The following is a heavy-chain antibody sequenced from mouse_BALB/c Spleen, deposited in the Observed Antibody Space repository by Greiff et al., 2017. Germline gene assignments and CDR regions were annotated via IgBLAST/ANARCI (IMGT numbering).Heavy chain of an antibody. Sequence: EVKLVESGGGLVKPGGSLKLSCAASGFTFSSYGMSWVRQTPDKRLELVATINSNGGSTYYPDSVKGRFTISRDNAKNTLYLQMSSLKSEDTAMYYCARGSMMGAMDYWGQGTSVTVSS. V-gene: IGHV5-6-3*01. CDR3: ARGSMMGAMDY. CDR1: GFTFSSYG. CDR2: INSNGGST. D-gene: IGHD2-3*01. J-gene: IGHJ4*01.